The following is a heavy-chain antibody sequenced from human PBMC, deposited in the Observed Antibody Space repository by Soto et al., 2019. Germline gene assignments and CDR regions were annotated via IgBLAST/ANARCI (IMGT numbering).Heavy chain of an antibody. CDR1: GFTFSRYR. D-gene: IGHD3-10*01. CDR2: IRQDGLEK. J-gene: IGHJ4*02. Sequence: QPGGSLRLSCEVSGFTFSRYRMTWVRQAPGKGLEWLANIRQDGLEKHYEDSVKGRFTISRDNAKNSLYLEMSSLRVEDTAVYYCARGFASPGGYYFDYWGLGTPVTVSS. CDR3: ARGFASPGGYYFDY. V-gene: IGHV3-7*01.